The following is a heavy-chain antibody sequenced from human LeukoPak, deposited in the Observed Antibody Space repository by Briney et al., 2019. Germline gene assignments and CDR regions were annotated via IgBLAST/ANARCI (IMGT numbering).Heavy chain of an antibody. Sequence: SETLSLTCAVYGGSFSGYYWSWIRQPPGKGLEWIGEINHSGSTNYNPSLKSRVTISVDTSKNQFSLKLSPVTAADTAVYYCVGELDRYFDLWGRGTLVTVSS. J-gene: IGHJ2*01. CDR1: GGSFSGYY. D-gene: IGHD1-1*01. CDR3: VGELDRYFDL. CDR2: INHSGST. V-gene: IGHV4-34*01.